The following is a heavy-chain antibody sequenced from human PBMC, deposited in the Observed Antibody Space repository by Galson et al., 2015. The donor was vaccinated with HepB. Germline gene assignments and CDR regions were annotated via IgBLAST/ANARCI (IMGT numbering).Heavy chain of an antibody. V-gene: IGHV6-1*01. CDR1: GDSVSSNSAA. CDR2: TYYRSKWYY. J-gene: IGHJ4*02. D-gene: IGHD7-27*01. Sequence: CAIFGDSVSSNSAAWNWIRQSPSSGLEWLGRTYYRSKWYYDYAATVKSRMTIHPDTSKNQSSLQLNSMSPEDAAVYDCARSGDGVPLFHSWGQGTLVIVSS. CDR3: ARSGDGVPLFHS.